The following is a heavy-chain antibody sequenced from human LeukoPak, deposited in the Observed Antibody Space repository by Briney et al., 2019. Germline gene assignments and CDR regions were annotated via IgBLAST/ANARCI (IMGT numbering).Heavy chain of an antibody. CDR3: ARDSTLSNY. J-gene: IGHJ4*02. Sequence: GGSLRLSCEASGFTFSNYGMNWVRQAPGKGLEWVATIKYDGSETYYVDSVRGRFSISRDNAKNSPYLQMNSLRAEDTAVYYCARDSTLSNYWGQGTLVTVSS. V-gene: IGHV3-7*04. D-gene: IGHD3-16*01. CDR1: GFTFSNYG. CDR2: IKYDGSET.